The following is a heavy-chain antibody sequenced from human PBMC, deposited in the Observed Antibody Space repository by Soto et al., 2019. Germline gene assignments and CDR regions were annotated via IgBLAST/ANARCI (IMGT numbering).Heavy chain of an antibody. CDR2: INGGGGTT. J-gene: IGHJ4*02. CDR3: AKDRHPDGIWTFDY. D-gene: IGHD3-9*01. CDR1: GFSFSGYT. Sequence: EVQLLESGGHLIQPGESLRLSCAASGFSFSGYTMNWVRQAQGQGLEWISCINGGGGTTYYADSVKGRFTISRDDSKNILYLQMNSPRAEDTAIYYCAKDRHPDGIWTFDYWGRGTLVTVSS. V-gene: IGHV3-23*01.